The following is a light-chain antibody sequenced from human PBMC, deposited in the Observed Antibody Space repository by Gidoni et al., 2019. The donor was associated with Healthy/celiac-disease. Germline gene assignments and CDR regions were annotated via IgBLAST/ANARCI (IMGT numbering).Light chain of an antibody. V-gene: IGKV1-5*03. CDR1: QSISSW. J-gene: IGKJ2*01. CDR2: KAS. Sequence: DIQMPQSPSTLPASVGDRVTITCRASQSISSWLAWYQQKPGKAPKLLIYKASSLESGVPSRFSGSGSGTEFTLTISSLQPDDFATYYCQQYNSYPLTFXXXTKLEIK. CDR3: QQYNSYPLT.